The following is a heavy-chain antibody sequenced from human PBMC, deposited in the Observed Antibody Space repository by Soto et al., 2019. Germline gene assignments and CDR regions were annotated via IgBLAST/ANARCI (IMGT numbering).Heavy chain of an antibody. CDR2: TYYRSKWYD. J-gene: IGHJ6*03. D-gene: IGHD3-9*01. V-gene: IGHV6-1*01. Sequence: PSQTLSLTCAISGDSVSSNSAGWNWIRQTPSRGLEWLGRTYYRSKWYDNYAVSVKSRITINPDTSKNQFSLQLNSVTPEDTAVCYCARGSWDDVTGHYYMDVWGKGTTVTVSS. CDR3: ARGSWDDVTGHYYMDV. CDR1: GDSVSSNSAG.